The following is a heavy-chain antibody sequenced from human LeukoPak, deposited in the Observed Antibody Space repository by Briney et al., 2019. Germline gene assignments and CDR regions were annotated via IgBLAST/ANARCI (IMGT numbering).Heavy chain of an antibody. CDR2: ISSSSSTI. Sequence: GGSLRLSCAASGFTFSSYSMNWVRQDPGKGLEWVSYISSSSSTIYYADSVKGRFTISRDNAKNSLYLQMNSLRAEDTAVYYCARTVVGDIDYWGQGTLVTVSS. J-gene: IGHJ4*02. CDR1: GFTFSSYS. V-gene: IGHV3-48*01. D-gene: IGHD1-26*01. CDR3: ARTVVGDIDY.